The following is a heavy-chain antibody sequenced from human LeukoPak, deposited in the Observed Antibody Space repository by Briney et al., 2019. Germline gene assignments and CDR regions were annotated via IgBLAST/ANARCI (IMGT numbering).Heavy chain of an antibody. CDR3: TRDTDYGSATNYFDS. V-gene: IGHV3-43*01. CDR2: ISWEGQTT. J-gene: IGHJ4*02. CDR1: GFTFDDYA. D-gene: IGHD3-10*01. Sequence: GGSLRLSCAASGFTFDDYAMHWVRQAPGKGLEWVALISWEGQTTYYADSVRGQFTISRDNSKNSLYLQMNSLRTEDTAFYYCTRDTDYGSATNYFDSWGQGTLVSVSS.